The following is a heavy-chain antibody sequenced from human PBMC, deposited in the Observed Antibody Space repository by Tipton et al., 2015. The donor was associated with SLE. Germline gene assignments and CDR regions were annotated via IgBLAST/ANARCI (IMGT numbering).Heavy chain of an antibody. CDR3: ARFIVVVIDAIPEGNWFDP. V-gene: IGHV3-21*01. CDR1: GFTFSSYS. Sequence: SLRLSCAASGFTFSSYSMNWVRQAPGKGLEWVSSISSSSSYIYYADSVKGRFTISRDNAKNSLYLQMNSLRTEDTAVYYCARFIVVVIDAIPEGNWFDPWGQGTRVTVSS. CDR2: ISSSSSYI. D-gene: IGHD2-15*01. J-gene: IGHJ5*02.